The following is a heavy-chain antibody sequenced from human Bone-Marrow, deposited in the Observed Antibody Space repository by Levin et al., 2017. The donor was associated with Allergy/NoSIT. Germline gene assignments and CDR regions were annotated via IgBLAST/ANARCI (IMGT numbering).Heavy chain of an antibody. Sequence: GESLKISCAASGFTFSSYAMHWVRQAPGKGLEWVAVISYDGSNKYYADSVKGRFTISRDNSKNTLYLQMNSLRAEDTAVYYCARDHSPPLRYFDWLLFPNYGMDVWGQGTTVTVSS. D-gene: IGHD3-9*01. CDR1: GFTFSSYA. J-gene: IGHJ6*02. CDR3: ARDHSPPLRYFDWLLFPNYGMDV. V-gene: IGHV3-30-3*01. CDR2: ISYDGSNK.